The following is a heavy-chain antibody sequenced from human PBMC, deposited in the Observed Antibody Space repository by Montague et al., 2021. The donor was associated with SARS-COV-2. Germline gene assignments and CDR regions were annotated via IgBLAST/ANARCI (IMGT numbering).Heavy chain of an antibody. D-gene: IGHD1-1*01. CDR3: AREDAGDWYFDL. Sequence: SETLSLTCTVSGGVVIRRRYDGRSFDLPPDKGLVCSVRIDNRGTTFYNPSLRSRVTISVDTSKNQFSLRLSSVTAADTAVFYCAREDAGDWYFDLWVRGTRVAVSS. CDR1: GGVVIRRRYD. J-gene: IGHJ2*01. CDR2: IDNRGTT. V-gene: IGHV4-39*02.